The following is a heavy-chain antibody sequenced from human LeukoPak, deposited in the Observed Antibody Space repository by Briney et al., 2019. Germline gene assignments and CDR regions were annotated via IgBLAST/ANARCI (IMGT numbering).Heavy chain of an antibody. CDR2: INPNSGST. Sequence: ASVKVSCKASGYTFTGYYIHWVRQAPGQGLEYMGWINPNSGSTYYAQKFQGRVTMTRDTSISTAYMELSRLRSDDTAVYYCARDLYQWLPSTRPRDYYYYMDVWGEGTTVTVSS. CDR1: GYTFTGYY. D-gene: IGHD6-19*01. V-gene: IGHV1-2*02. CDR3: ARDLYQWLPSTRPRDYYYYMDV. J-gene: IGHJ6*03.